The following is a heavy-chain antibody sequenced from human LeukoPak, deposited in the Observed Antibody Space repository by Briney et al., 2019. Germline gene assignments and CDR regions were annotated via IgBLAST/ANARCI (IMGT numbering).Heavy chain of an antibody. CDR2: ISAYNGNT. V-gene: IGHV1-18*01. CDR3: GRVLLWFGESDFPIDY. CDR1: GYTFTTYG. Sequence: ASVKVSCKASGYTFTTYGISWVRRAPGQGLEWMGWISAYNGNTNYAQKVQGRVTMTTDTSTSTAYMELRSLRSDDTAVYFCGRVLLWFGESDFPIDYWGQGTLVTVSS. J-gene: IGHJ4*02. D-gene: IGHD3-10*01.